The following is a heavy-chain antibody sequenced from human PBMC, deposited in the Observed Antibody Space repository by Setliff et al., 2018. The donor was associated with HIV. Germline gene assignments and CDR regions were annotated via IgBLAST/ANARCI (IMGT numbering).Heavy chain of an antibody. D-gene: IGHD3-10*01. CDR1: SGSIISTNW. V-gene: IGHV4-4*02. J-gene: IGHJ6*03. Sequence: SETLSLTCAVSSGSIISTNWWSWVRQPPGKGLEWIGNIYHTGSSNYNPSLKSRVTISVDKSKNQFSLKLNSVTAADTAVYYCARPGRASYYYYMDVWGKGTTVTVSS. CDR3: ARPGRASYYYYMDV. CDR2: IYHTGSS.